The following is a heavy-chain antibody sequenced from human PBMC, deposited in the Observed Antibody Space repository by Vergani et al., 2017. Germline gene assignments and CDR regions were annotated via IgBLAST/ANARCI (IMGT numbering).Heavy chain of an antibody. CDR3: ARGGLYSFYYFMNV. V-gene: IGHV3-20*01. J-gene: IGHJ6*03. CDR1: GFRFDQFG. CDR2: ISFNCLTV. Sequence: VDSGGKVVRPGGSLRLSCVASGFRFDQFGMMWVRQSPGKGPEWVAGISFNCLTVGYSESVEGRFTISRDNSKKSLFLQMSNVRAEDTASYHCARGGLYSFYYFMNVWGNGTTVKVSS. D-gene: IGHD2/OR15-2a*01.